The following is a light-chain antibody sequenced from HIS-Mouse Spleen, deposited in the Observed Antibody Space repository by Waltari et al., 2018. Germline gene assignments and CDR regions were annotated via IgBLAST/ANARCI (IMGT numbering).Light chain of an antibody. CDR1: QGISSY. Sequence: IQLTQSQSFLSASVGDRVTITCRASQGISSYLAWYQQKPGKAPKLLIYAASTLQSVVPSRFSGSGSGTAFTLTISSLQPEDFATYYCQQLNSYPLYTFGQGTKLEIK. J-gene: IGKJ2*01. CDR2: AAS. V-gene: IGKV1-9*01. CDR3: QQLNSYPLYT.